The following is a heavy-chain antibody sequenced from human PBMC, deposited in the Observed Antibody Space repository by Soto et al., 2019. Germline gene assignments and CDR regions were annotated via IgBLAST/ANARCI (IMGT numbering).Heavy chain of an antibody. CDR1: GFTVNDNF. Sequence: EMQLVEAGGGLIQPGGSLRLSCATPGFTVNDNFMSWVRQAPGKGLEWVSVIYSGGSTYYVDSVKGRFTISRDNSKDTLYLQMNSLRVEDTAVYYCARGVKYCSGGSCFSGSVNYWGRGTLVTVSS. CDR3: ARGVKYCSGGSCFSGSVNY. J-gene: IGHJ4*02. V-gene: IGHV3-53*01. CDR2: IYSGGST. D-gene: IGHD2-15*01.